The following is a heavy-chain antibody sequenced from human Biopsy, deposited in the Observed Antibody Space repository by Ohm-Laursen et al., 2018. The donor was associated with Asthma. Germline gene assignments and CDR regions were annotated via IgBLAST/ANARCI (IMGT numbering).Heavy chain of an antibody. V-gene: IGHV4-59*07. CDR1: GVSIRSYY. D-gene: IGHD2-15*01. CDR2: IHYSGST. CDR3: AGFCSGGNCPDH. Sequence: SDTLSLTCTVSGVSIRSYYWTWIRQPPGKGLEWIGNIHYSGSTYSNPSLKSRVTISVGTSKKQISLRLSFVIAADTAVYYCAGFCSGGNCPDHWGQGTLVTVSS. J-gene: IGHJ4*02.